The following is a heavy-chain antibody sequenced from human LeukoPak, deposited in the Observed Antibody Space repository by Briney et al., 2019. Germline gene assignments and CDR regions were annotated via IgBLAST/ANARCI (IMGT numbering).Heavy chain of an antibody. CDR1: GFTFSGSA. Sequence: GSLRLSCAASGFTFSGSAMHWVRQASGKGLEWVDRIRSKANSYATAYAASVKGRFTISRDDSKNTAYLQMNSLKTEDTAVYYCTSYPSSSWYPHWGQGTLVTVSS. D-gene: IGHD6-13*01. CDR3: TSYPSSSWYPH. CDR2: IRSKANSYAT. J-gene: IGHJ4*02. V-gene: IGHV3-73*01.